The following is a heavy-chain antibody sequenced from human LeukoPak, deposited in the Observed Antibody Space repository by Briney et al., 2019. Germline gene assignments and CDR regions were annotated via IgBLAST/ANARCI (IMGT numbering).Heavy chain of an antibody. Sequence: GGSLRLSCAASGFTFSSYAMSWVRQAPGKGLEWVSAISGSGGSTYYADSVKGRFTISRGNSKNTLYLQMNSLRAEDTAVYYCAKTPRGYYDSSGYYYDYWGQGTLVTVSS. D-gene: IGHD3-22*01. V-gene: IGHV3-23*01. CDR3: AKTPRGYYDSSGYYYDY. CDR2: ISGSGGST. CDR1: GFTFSSYA. J-gene: IGHJ4*02.